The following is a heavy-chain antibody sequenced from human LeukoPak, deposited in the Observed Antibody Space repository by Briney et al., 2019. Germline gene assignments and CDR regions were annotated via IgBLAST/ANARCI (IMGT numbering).Heavy chain of an antibody. CDR2: IYYTGST. J-gene: IGHJ4*02. Sequence: SETLSLTCTISGSSITSVSHYWGWIRQRPAKGLEWIGDIYYTGSTYYSPSLRSRVTMSVHTSENQFSLRLNSVTAVDTAVYYCARRWGNIVGVTYEYWGQGTLVTVSS. D-gene: IGHD3-16*01. CDR3: ARRWGNIVGVTYEY. CDR1: GSSITSVSHY. V-gene: IGHV4-39*01.